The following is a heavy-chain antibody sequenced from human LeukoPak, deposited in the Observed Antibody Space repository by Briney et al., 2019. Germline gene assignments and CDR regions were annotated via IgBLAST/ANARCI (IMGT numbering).Heavy chain of an antibody. CDR2: ISGSGGST. Sequence: PGGSLRLSCAASGFTLSSYAMSWVRQAPGKGLEGVSAISGSGGSTYYADSVKGRFTISRDNSKNTLYLQMNSLRAEDTAVYYCAKDQAIFGVVLSWGQGTLVTVSS. J-gene: IGHJ5*02. V-gene: IGHV3-23*01. CDR1: GFTLSSYA. CDR3: AKDQAIFGVVLS. D-gene: IGHD3-3*01.